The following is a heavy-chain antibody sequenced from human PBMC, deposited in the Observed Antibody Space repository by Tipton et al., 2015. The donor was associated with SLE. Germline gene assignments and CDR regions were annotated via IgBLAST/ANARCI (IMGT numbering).Heavy chain of an antibody. Sequence: SLRLSCAASGFTSSGYSMNWVRQAPGKGLEWVSYISSSGNTIDYADSVGGRFTISRDNAKNSLYLQMTSLRAEDTAVYYCARGYTYGFDHWGQGALVTVSS. CDR3: ARGYTYGFDH. J-gene: IGHJ4*02. CDR1: GFTSSGYS. V-gene: IGHV3-48*01. D-gene: IGHD5-18*01. CDR2: ISSSGNTI.